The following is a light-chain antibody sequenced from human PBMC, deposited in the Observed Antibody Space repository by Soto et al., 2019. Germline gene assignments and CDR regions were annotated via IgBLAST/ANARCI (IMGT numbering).Light chain of an antibody. V-gene: IGLV2-14*01. CDR1: SSDVGGYNY. CDR3: SSYTSSSTGLV. CDR2: DVS. Sequence: QSALTQPASVSGSPGQSITISCTGTSSDVGGYNYVSWYQQHPGKAPKLMIYDVSNRPSGVSNRFSGSKSGNTASLTISGLKAEDEADYYCSSYTSSSTGLVFGGGTQLTVL. J-gene: IGLJ2*01.